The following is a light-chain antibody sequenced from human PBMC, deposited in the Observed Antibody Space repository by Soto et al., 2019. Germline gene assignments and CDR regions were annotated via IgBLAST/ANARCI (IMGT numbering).Light chain of an antibody. J-gene: IGKJ1*01. CDR3: QQYGSSPS. Sequence: EIVLTQPPGTLSLSPGESATLSCRASQSLTSNYLTWYQQKPGQAPRLLIYGASSRATGIPDRFSGSGSGTDFTLTSSRLEPEDFAVYYCQQYGSSPSFGQGTKVDI. V-gene: IGKV3-20*01. CDR1: QSLTSNY. CDR2: GAS.